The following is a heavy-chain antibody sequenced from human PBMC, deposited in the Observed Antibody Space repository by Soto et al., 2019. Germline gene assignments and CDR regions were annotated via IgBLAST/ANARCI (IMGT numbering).Heavy chain of an antibody. CDR3: AKDIVGYSGYDYRYFDY. D-gene: IGHD5-12*01. CDR1: GFTFDDYA. J-gene: IGHJ4*02. CDR2: ISWNSGSI. Sequence: PGGSLRLSCAASGFTFDDYAMHWVRQAPGKGLEWVSGISWNSGSIGYADSVKGRFTISRDNAKNSLYLQMNSLRAEDTALYYCAKDIVGYSGYDYRYFDYWGQGTLVTVSS. V-gene: IGHV3-9*01.